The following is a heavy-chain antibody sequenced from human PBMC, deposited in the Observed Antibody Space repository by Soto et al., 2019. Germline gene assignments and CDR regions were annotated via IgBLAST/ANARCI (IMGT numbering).Heavy chain of an antibody. Sequence: SETLSLTCTVSGGSISSYYWSWIRQPPGKGLEWIGYIYYSGSTNYNPSLKSRDTISVDTSKNQFSLKLSSVTAADTAVYYCARHGYCSSTGCQGLGYYMDVWGKGTTVTVSS. CDR2: IYYSGST. J-gene: IGHJ6*03. V-gene: IGHV4-59*08. CDR3: ARHGYCSSTGCQGLGYYMDV. D-gene: IGHD2-2*03. CDR1: GGSISSYY.